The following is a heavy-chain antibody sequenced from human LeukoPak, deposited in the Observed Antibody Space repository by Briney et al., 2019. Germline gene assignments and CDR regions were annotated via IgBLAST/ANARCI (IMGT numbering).Heavy chain of an antibody. V-gene: IGHV3-7*05. D-gene: IGHD6-13*01. Sequence: GGSLRLSCAASGFTFSSYWMSWVRQAPGKGLEWVAKITQDGSDKYYVGSVKGRFTVSRDNAQNSLYLQMNRLRAEDTAIYYCARKWSSSWSSFDYWGQGTLVTVSS. CDR1: GFTFSSYW. CDR2: ITQDGSDK. CDR3: ARKWSSSWSSFDY. J-gene: IGHJ4*02.